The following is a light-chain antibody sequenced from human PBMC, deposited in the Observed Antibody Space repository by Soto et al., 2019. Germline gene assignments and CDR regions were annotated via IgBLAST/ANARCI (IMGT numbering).Light chain of an antibody. CDR1: QAISGNY. CDR2: GAS. J-gene: IGKJ5*01. V-gene: IGKV3D-20*02. Sequence: EIVLTQSPGTLSFSPGEGAGLSCRPSQAISGNYLAWYQHKPGQAPRLLMYGASSRATGVPDRFSGSGSGTDFTLTISSLEPEDFAVYYCQQRSNWPLNTFGQGTRLEIK. CDR3: QQRSNWPLNT.